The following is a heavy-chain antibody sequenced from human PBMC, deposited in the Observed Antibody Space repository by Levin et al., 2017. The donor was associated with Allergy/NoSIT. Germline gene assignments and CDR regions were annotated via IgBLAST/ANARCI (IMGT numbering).Heavy chain of an antibody. Sequence: ASVKVSCKASGYTFTRYYIHWVRQAPGQGLDWMGVINPTGDTAHYAQKFQGRVTVTTDTSTSTVYMELSSLRFDDTAVYYCAHLLPGGYWGQGTLVTVSS. V-gene: IGHV1-46*03. CDR2: INPTGDTA. J-gene: IGHJ4*02. D-gene: IGHD2-15*01. CDR1: GYTFTRYY. CDR3: AHLLPGGY.